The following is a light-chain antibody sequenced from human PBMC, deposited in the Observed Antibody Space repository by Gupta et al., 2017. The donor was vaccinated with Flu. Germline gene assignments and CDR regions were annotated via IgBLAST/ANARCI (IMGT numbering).Light chain of an antibody. V-gene: IGKV3-20*01. CDR1: QTLIRNL. Sequence: RATLSCRASQTLIRNLLSWFQQKPSQAPRLLYDGASRGATVIPDWFSASGSGTDFTLTISILEPEDFALYFCQQYDWSPDTFGPGTRVDV. CDR2: GAS. CDR3: QQYDWSPDT. J-gene: IGKJ3*01.